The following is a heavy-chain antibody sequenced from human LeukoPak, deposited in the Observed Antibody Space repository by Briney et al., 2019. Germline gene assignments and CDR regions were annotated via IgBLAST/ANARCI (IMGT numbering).Heavy chain of an antibody. D-gene: IGHD4-17*01. V-gene: IGHV1-69*13. Sequence: ASVKVSCKASGGTFSSYAISWVRQAPGQGLEWMGGIIPIFGTANYAQKFQGRVTITADESTSTAYMELSSLRSEDTAVYYCARGIEDDYGDYLDYWGQGTLVTVSS. CDR1: GGTFSSYA. J-gene: IGHJ4*02. CDR2: IIPIFGTA. CDR3: ARGIEDDYGDYLDY.